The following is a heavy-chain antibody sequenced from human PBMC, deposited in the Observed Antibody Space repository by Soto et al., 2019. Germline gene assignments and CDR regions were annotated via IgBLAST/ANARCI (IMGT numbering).Heavy chain of an antibody. J-gene: IGHJ6*03. Sequence: GESLKISCAASGFTVSSNYMSWVRQAPGKGLEWVSVIYSGGSTYYADSVKGRFTISRDNSKNTLYLQMNSLRAEDTAVYYCATAWLKPTGYYYYYMDVWGKGTTVTVSS. D-gene: IGHD4-17*01. V-gene: IGHV3-66*01. CDR3: ATAWLKPTGYYYYYMDV. CDR1: GFTVSSNY. CDR2: IYSGGST.